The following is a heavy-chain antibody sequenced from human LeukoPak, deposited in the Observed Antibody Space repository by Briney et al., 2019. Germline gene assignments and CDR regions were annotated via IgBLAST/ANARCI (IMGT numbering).Heavy chain of an antibody. V-gene: IGHV3-30*02. Sequence: SGGSLRLSCAASGFTFSNYGMHWVRQAPGKGLEWAAFIRYDGSNKYYPDSVKGRFSISRDNPKNTLYLQMNSLRAEDTAVYYCARDLSPAYFLHWGQGTLVTVSS. CDR2: IRYDGSNK. J-gene: IGHJ1*01. CDR3: ARDLSPAYFLH. CDR1: GFTFSNYG. D-gene: IGHD2/OR15-2a*01.